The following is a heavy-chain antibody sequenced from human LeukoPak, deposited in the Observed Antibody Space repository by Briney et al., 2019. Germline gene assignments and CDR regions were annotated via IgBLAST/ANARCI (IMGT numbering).Heavy chain of an antibody. J-gene: IGHJ1*01. V-gene: IGHV4-34*01. CDR3: ARGRAEGRWLQLRCFQH. Sequence: PSETLSLTCAVYGGSFSGYYWSWIRQPPGKGLEWIGEINHSGSTNYNPSLKSRVTISVDTSKNQFSLKLSSVTAADTAVYYCARGRAEGRWLQLRCFQHWGQGTLVTVSS. D-gene: IGHD5-24*01. CDR1: GGSFSGYY. CDR2: INHSGST.